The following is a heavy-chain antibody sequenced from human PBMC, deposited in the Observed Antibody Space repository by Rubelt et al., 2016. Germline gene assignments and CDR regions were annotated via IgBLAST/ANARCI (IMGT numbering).Heavy chain of an antibody. V-gene: IGHV1-3*01. CDR3: ARDQLALYAFDI. CDR1: GYTFTSYA. J-gene: IGHJ3*02. CDR2: INAGNGNT. Sequence: QVQLVQSGAEVKKPGASVKVSCKASGYTFTSYAMHWVRQAPGQRLEWMGWINAGNGNTKYSQKFQGRVTITRDTTGRTAYMELSSLRSEDTAVYYCARDQLALYAFDIWGQGTMVTVSS. D-gene: IGHD1-1*01.